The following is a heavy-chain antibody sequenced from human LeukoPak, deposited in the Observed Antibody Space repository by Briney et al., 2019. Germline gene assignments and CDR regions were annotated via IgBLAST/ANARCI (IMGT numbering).Heavy chain of an antibody. J-gene: IGHJ6*02. CDR1: GASISSSRYY. CDR2: ISYSGTT. V-gene: IGHV4-39*01. CDR3: ATAAAGTGDYYYGMDV. D-gene: IGHD6-13*01. Sequence: SETLSLTCTVSGASISSSRYYWGWIRQPPGKGLEWIGSISYSGTTYYNPSLKSRVTISVDTSRNQFSLKLSSVTAADTAVYYCATAAAGTGDYYYGMDVWGQGTTVTVSS.